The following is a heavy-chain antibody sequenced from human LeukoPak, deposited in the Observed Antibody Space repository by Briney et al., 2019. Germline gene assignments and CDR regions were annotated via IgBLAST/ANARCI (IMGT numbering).Heavy chain of an antibody. CDR2: VSNSGDYI. D-gene: IGHD6-6*01. V-gene: IGHV3-21*01. Sequence: GGSLRLSCAASGFSFSSYRMNWVRQAPGKGLEWVSSVSNSGDYIHYADSVKGRFTISRDNAKNSLYLQMNSLRVEDTAVYYCARGGAARPDFWGQGTLVTVSS. CDR3: ARGGAARPDF. J-gene: IGHJ4*02. CDR1: GFSFSSYR.